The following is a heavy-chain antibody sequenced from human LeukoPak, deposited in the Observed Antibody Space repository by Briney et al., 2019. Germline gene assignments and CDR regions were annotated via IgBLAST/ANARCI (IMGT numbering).Heavy chain of an antibody. CDR1: GGSFSGYY. Sequence: PSETLSLTCAVYGGSFSGYYWSWIRQPPGKGLEWIVEINHSGSTNYNPSLKSRVTISVDTSKNQFSLQLNSVTPEDTAVYYCARGTHYPHYYMDVWGKGTTVTVSS. D-gene: IGHD1-26*01. J-gene: IGHJ6*03. CDR2: INHSGST. V-gene: IGHV4-34*01. CDR3: ARGTHYPHYYMDV.